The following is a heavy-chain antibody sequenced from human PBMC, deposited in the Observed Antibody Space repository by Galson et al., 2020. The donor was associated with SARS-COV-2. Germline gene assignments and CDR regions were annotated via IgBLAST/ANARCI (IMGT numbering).Heavy chain of an antibody. J-gene: IGHJ4*02. Sequence: TGRSMRPSCAPYAFTLSSYAMHWDRQPPAKGLEWVAVISYDGSNKYDTDSVKGRFTISRDNSKNTMYLQMNSLRAEDTAVYYCEKESNYNWSVVGSDYWGQGTLVTVSS. CDR2: ISYDGSNK. CDR3: EKESNYNWSVVGSDY. CDR1: AFTLSSYA. D-gene: IGHD1-1*01. V-gene: IGHV3-30*18.